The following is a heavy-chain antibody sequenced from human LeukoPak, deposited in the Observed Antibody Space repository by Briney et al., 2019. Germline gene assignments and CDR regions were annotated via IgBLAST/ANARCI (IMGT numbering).Heavy chain of an antibody. D-gene: IGHD6-19*01. CDR1: GGSFSGYY. V-gene: IGHV4-34*01. Sequence: SETLSLTCAVYGGSFSGYYWSWIRQPPGKGLEWIGEINHSGSTNYNPSLKSRVTISVDTSKNQFSLKLSSVTAADTAVYYCARGYSSGWYRNWGQGTLVTVSS. CDR3: ARGYSSGWYRN. CDR2: INHSGST. J-gene: IGHJ4*02.